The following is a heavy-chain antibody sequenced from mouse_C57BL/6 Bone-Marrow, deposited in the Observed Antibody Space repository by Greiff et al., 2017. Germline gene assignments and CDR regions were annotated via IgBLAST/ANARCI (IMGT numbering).Heavy chain of an antibody. J-gene: IGHJ2*01. D-gene: IGHD2-3*01. CDR2: IDPSDSYT. V-gene: IGHV1-69*01. CDR1: GYTFTSYW. Sequence: QVQLQQPGAELVMPGASVKLSCKASGYTFTSYWMHWVKQRPGQGLEWIGEIDPSDSYTNYNQKFKGKSTLTVDKSSSTAYMQLTSLTSEDSAVYYCARLYDGYYFYFDYWGQGTTLPVSS. CDR3: ARLYDGYYFYFDY.